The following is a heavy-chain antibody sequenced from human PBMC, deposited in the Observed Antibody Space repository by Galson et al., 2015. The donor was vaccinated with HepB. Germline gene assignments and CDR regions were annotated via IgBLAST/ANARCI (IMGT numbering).Heavy chain of an antibody. V-gene: IGHV4-31*03. CDR1: GGSINSGGYY. CDR2: IFYSGST. D-gene: IGHD1-20*01. J-gene: IGHJ6*03. Sequence: TLSLTCTVSGGSINSGGYYWTWIRQHPGKGLEWIGYIFYSGSTYYNPSLKGRVTMSVQTATSQFSLRLSSVTAADTAVYYCARGSPYNWNYHYYYMDVWGKGTTVTVSS. CDR3: ARGSPYNWNYHYYYMDV.